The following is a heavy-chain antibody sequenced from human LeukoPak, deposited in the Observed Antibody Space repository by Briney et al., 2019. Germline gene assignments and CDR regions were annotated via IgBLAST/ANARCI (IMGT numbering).Heavy chain of an antibody. J-gene: IGHJ6*02. CDR2: ISWNSGTV. CDR3: VKDVGRNYYYGMDV. CDR1: GFTFDVYA. V-gene: IGHV3-9*01. Sequence: PGGSLRLSCAASGFTFDVYAMHWVRQAPGKGLEWVSGISWNSGTVGYADSVKGRFTISRDNAKNSLYLQMNSLRAEDTALYYCVKDVGRNYYYGMDVWGQGTTVTVSS.